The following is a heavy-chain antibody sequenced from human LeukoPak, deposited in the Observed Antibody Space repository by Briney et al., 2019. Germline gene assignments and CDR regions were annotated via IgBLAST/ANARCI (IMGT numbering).Heavy chain of an antibody. CDR1: GASISSGDYL. V-gene: IGHV4-30-4*01. D-gene: IGHD3-9*01. CDR3: ARQSRNYDILTGYYGNWFDP. CDR2: IYYTGST. J-gene: IGHJ5*02. Sequence: SETLSLTCTVSGASISSGDYLWSWIRQSPGKGLESIGYIYYTGSTYYNPSLKSRITIPVDTSNNQFSLKLSSVTAADTAVYYCARQSRNYDILTGYYGNWFDPWGQGTLVTVSS.